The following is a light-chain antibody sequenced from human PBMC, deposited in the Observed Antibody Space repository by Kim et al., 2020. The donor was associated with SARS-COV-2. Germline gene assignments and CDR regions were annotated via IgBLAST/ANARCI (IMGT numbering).Light chain of an antibody. CDR3: QQFSFPRG. CDR2: DAS. J-gene: IGKJ3*01. CDR1: QDISSA. V-gene: IGKV1-13*02. Sequence: AIQLTQSPSSLSASIGDRVTITCRASQDISSALAWYQQKPGRAPKLLIFDASTLESGVPSRFSGSGSGTDFTLTISSLQPEDLATYYCQQFSFPRGFGPGTKVDIK.